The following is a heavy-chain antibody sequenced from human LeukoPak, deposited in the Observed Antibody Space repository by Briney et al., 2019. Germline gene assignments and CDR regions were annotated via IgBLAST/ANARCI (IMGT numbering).Heavy chain of an antibody. D-gene: IGHD3-22*01. CDR3: ASRLSGYDDAFDI. Sequence: ASVKVSSKASGYTFTSYDINCVRQATGQGLEWMGWMNPNSGNTGYAQKFQGRVTMTRNTSISTDYMELSSLRSEDTAVYYCASRLSGYDDAFDIWGQGTMVTVSS. CDR2: MNPNSGNT. CDR1: GYTFTSYD. J-gene: IGHJ3*02. V-gene: IGHV1-8*01.